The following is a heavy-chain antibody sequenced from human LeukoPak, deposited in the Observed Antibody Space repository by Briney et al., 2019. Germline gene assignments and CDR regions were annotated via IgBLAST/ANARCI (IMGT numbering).Heavy chain of an antibody. V-gene: IGHV1-18*01. CDR1: GYSFAGYG. CDR2: ISTYSGNT. D-gene: IGHD6-13*01. CDR3: ARVGAAPGHFDY. Sequence: GASVKVSCTASGYSFAGYGISWVRQAPGQGLEWIGWISTYSGNTNYAHNLQGRITVTTETSTSTAYMELRSLRSDDTAVYYCARVGAAPGHFDYWGQGTQLTVSS. J-gene: IGHJ4*02.